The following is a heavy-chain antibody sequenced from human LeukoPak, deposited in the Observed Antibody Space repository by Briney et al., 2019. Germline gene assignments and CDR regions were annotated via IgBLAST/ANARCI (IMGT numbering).Heavy chain of an antibody. J-gene: IGHJ4*02. V-gene: IGHV3-48*04. CDR2: ISSSGSTI. Sequence: GGSLRLSCAASGFTFSSYWMSWVRQAPGKGLEWVSYISSSGSTIYYADSVKGRFTISRDNAKNSLYLQMNSLRAEDTAVYYCASEIYYYDSSGYSYWGQGTLVTVSS. CDR1: GFTFSSYW. D-gene: IGHD3-22*01. CDR3: ASEIYYYDSSGYSY.